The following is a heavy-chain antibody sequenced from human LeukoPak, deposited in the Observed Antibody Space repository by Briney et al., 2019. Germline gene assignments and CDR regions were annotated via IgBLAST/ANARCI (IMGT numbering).Heavy chain of an antibody. J-gene: IGHJ4*02. CDR2: IYYSGST. D-gene: IGHD3-22*01. CDR3: ARVPEGYYDSSGYYLFDY. V-gene: IGHV4-59*12. CDR1: GGSISSYY. Sequence: SETLSLTCTVSGGSISSYYWSWIRQPPGKGLEWIGYIYYSGSTYYNPSLKSRVTISVDTSKNQFSLKLSSVTAADTAVYYCARVPEGYYDSSGYYLFDYWGQGTLVIVSS.